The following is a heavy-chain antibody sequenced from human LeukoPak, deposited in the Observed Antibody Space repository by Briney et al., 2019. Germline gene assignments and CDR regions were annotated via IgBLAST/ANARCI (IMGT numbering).Heavy chain of an antibody. D-gene: IGHD6-19*01. CDR2: IKQDGSEK. J-gene: IGHJ4*02. CDR3: AREAIRGWSLFVDS. V-gene: IGHV3-7*01. Sequence: PGGSLRLSCAGSGFTFSSYWMSWVRQAPGQGLEWVANIKQDGSEKYYADSVKGRFTISRDNAKNSLFLQMNSLRAEDTAVYYCAREAIRGWSLFVDSWGQGTLVTVSS. CDR1: GFTFSSYW.